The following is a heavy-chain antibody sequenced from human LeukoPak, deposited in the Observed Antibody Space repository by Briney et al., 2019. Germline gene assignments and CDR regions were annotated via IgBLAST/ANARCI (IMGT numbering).Heavy chain of an antibody. D-gene: IGHD2-8*01. J-gene: IGHJ5*02. CDR3: ARGNIVLMVYAMYWFDP. Sequence: SLTLSLTCAVYGGSFSGYYWSWIRQPPGKGLEWIGEINHSGSTNYNPSLKSRVTISVDTSKNQFSLKMSSVTAADTAVYYCARGNIVLMVYAMYWFDPWGLGTLVTVSS. CDR2: INHSGST. CDR1: GGSFSGYY. V-gene: IGHV4-34*01.